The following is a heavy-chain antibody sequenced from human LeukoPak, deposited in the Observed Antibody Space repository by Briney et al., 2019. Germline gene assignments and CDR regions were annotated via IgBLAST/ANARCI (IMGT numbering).Heavy chain of an antibody. CDR1: GFTFSSYS. V-gene: IGHV3-21*01. J-gene: IGHJ4*02. CDR2: ISSSSSYI. Sequence: GGSLRLSCAASGFTFSSYSINWVRQAPGKGLEWVSSISSSSSYIYYADSVKGRFTISRDNAKNSLYLQMNSLRAEDTAVYYCARDKEYYYDSSGYYFDYWGQGTLVTVSS. D-gene: IGHD3-22*01. CDR3: ARDKEYYYDSSGYYFDY.